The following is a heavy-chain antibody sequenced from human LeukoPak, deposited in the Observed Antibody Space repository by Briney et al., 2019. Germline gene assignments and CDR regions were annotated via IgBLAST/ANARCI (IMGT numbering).Heavy chain of an antibody. D-gene: IGHD3-10*01. J-gene: IGHJ5*02. CDR2: INSDGYSI. Sequence: GGSLRLSCAASGFTFSSYWMHWVRQAPGRGLVWVSRINSDGYSISYADSVKGRFIISRDNAKNTLYLQMNSLRAEDTAVYYCAKYQSRLWFGDSNWFDPWGQGTLVTVSS. V-gene: IGHV3-74*01. CDR3: AKYQSRLWFGDSNWFDP. CDR1: GFTFSSYW.